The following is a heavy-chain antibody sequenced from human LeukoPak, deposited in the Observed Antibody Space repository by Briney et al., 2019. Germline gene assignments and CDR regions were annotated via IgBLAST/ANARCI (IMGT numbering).Heavy chain of an antibody. CDR1: GGSFSGYY. J-gene: IGHJ5*02. D-gene: IGHD6-13*01. CDR2: INHSGST. V-gene: IGHV4-34*01. CDR3: ARGVRYSSSWYWGNWFDP. Sequence: PSGTLSLTCAVYGGSFSGYYWSWIRQPPGKGLEWIGEINHSGSTNYNPSLKSRVTISVDTSKNQFSLKLSSVTAADTAVYYCARGVRYSSSWYWGNWFDPWGQGTLVTVSS.